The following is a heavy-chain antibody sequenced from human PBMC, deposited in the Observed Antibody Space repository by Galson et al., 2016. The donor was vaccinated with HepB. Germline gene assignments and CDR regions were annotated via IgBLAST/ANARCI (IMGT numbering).Heavy chain of an antibody. D-gene: IGHD3-9*01. V-gene: IGHV4-39*07. CDR3: ARGFYDILTGYFAGMYDS. Sequence: SETLSLTCSVSGGSISSSSYYWGWIRQSPGKGLEWIAHIYYRGNTYYNPSLKSRVTMSIDTSKTQFSLTLGSVTAADTAVYFCARGFYDILTGYFAGMYDSWGQGTLVTVSS. CDR1: GGSISSSSYY. J-gene: IGHJ4*02. CDR2: IYYRGNT.